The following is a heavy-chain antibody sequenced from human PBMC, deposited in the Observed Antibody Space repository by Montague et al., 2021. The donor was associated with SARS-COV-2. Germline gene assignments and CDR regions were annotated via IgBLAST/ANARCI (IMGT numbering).Heavy chain of an antibody. CDR1: GFTFSSYA. CDR3: AKDYYDSSGQYYYYYGMDV. Sequence: SLRLSCAASGFTFSSYAMSWVRQAPGKGLEWVSAISGSGGSTYYADSVKGRFTISRDNPKNTLYLQMNSLRAEDTAVYYCAKDYYDSSGQYYYYYGMDVWGQGTTVTVSS. D-gene: IGHD3-22*01. J-gene: IGHJ6*02. V-gene: IGHV3-23*01. CDR2: ISGSGGST.